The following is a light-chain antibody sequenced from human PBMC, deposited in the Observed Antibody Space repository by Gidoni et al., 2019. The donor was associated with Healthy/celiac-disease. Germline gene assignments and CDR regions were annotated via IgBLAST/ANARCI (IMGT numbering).Light chain of an antibody. J-gene: IGLJ2*01. V-gene: IGLV2-14*01. CDR3: SSYTSSSTFV. CDR2: DVS. Sequence: QSALTQPASVSGSPGHSITISCTGTSSDVGGYNYVSWYQQHPGKAPKLIIYDVSNRPSGVSNRFSGSKSGNTASLTISGLQAEDEADYYCSSYTSSSTFVFGGGTKLTVL. CDR1: SSDVGGYNY.